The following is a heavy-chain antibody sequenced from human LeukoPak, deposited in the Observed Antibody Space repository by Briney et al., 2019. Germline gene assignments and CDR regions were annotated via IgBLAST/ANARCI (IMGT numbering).Heavy chain of an antibody. CDR2: ISGSGGST. V-gene: IGHV3-23*01. D-gene: IGHD6-19*01. CDR3: ARGSAVAGY. CDR1: GFTFSSYA. J-gene: IGHJ4*02. Sequence: GGFLRLSCAASGFTFSSYAMSWVRQAPGKGLEWVSAISGSGGSTYYADSVKGRFTISRDNAKNSLYLQMNSLRAEDTAVYYCARGSAVAGYWGQGTLVTVSS.